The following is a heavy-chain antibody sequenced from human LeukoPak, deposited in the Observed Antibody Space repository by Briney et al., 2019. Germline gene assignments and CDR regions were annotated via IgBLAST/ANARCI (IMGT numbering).Heavy chain of an antibody. Sequence: GGSLRLSCAASGFTFSTSAMSWVRQAPGKGLEWVSAISGSGGSTYYADSVKGRFTVSRDNSKNTLYLQMNSLRAEDTAVFYCAKECSGGSCYSNSQYYYYGMDVWGQGTTVTVSS. CDR2: ISGSGGST. CDR3: AKECSGGSCYSNSQYYYYGMDV. D-gene: IGHD2-15*01. J-gene: IGHJ6*02. CDR1: GFTFSTSA. V-gene: IGHV3-23*01.